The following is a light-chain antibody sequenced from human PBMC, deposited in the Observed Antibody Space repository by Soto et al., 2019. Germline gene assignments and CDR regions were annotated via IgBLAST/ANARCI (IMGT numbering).Light chain of an antibody. CDR3: GSYTSSSTYVV. J-gene: IGLJ2*01. CDR2: DVS. CDR1: SSDVGGYDY. Sequence: QSALTQPASVSGSPGQSITLSCTGTSSDVGGYDYVSWYQQHPGKAPKLMIYDVSNRPSGVSNRFSGSKSGNTDSLTISGLQTEDEADYYCGSYTSSSTYVVFGGGTKLNVL. V-gene: IGLV2-14*01.